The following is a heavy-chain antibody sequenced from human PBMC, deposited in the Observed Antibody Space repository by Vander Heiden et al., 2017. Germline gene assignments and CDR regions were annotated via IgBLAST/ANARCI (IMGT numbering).Heavy chain of an antibody. Sequence: QVQLVQSGAEVKKPGSSVKVSGKASGGTFSSYAISWVRQAPGQGLEWMGGIIPIFGTANYAQKFQGRVTITADESTSTAYMELSSLRSEDTAVYYCARVGCSSTSCSNYYYYYGMDVWGQGTTVTVSS. CDR2: IIPIFGTA. D-gene: IGHD2-2*01. V-gene: IGHV1-69*01. CDR1: GGTFSSYA. J-gene: IGHJ6*02. CDR3: ARVGCSSTSCSNYYYYYGMDV.